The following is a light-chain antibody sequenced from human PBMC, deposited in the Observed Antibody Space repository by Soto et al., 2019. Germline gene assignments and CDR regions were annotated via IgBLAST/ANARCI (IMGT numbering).Light chain of an antibody. Sequence: EIVMTQSPATLSVSPGERATLSCRASQSVSNNLAWYQQKPGQAPRLLIYGASTRATGIPAWFSGSGSGTEFTLTIRSLQSEDFAVYYCQQCNSWPLTFGGGTKVAIK. CDR2: GAS. CDR3: QQCNSWPLT. J-gene: IGKJ4*01. CDR1: QSVSNN. V-gene: IGKV3-15*01.